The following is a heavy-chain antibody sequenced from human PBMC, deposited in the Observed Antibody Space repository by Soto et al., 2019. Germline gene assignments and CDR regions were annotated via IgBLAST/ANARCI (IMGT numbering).Heavy chain of an antibody. CDR2: IRSKGNNYAT. CDR1: GFTFSGSA. J-gene: IGHJ6*03. CDR3: SRQASDFSGGKPQYYMDV. Sequence: EVQLVESGGGLVQPGGSLKLSCAASGFTFSGSAMHWVRQASGKGLEWVGRIRSKGNNYATAYGASLKGRFTISRDDSKNTAYLHMNSLNTEATAVYYCSRQASDFSGGKPQYYMDVWGKGTTVTVSS. D-gene: IGHD3-3*01. V-gene: IGHV3-73*01.